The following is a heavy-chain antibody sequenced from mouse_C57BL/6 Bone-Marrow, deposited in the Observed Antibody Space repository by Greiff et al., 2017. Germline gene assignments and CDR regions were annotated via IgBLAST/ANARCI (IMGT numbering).Heavy chain of an antibody. Sequence: QVQLQQPGAELVKPGASVKLSCKASGYTFTSYWMQWVKQRPGQGLEWIGEIDPSDSYTNYNPKLKGKATLTVDTSSSTAYMQLSRLTSEDSAVYYWARRYYGSSPDYWGQGTTLTVSS. CDR1: GYTFTSYW. CDR3: ARRYYGSSPDY. CDR2: IDPSDSYT. D-gene: IGHD1-1*01. V-gene: IGHV1-50*01. J-gene: IGHJ2*01.